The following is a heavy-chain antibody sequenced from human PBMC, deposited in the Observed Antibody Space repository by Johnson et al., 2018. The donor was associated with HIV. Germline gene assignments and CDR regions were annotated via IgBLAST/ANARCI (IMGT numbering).Heavy chain of an antibody. Sequence: VQLVESGGGLVQPGGSLRLSCAASGFTFSSSWMHWVRQGPGKGLEWVAGIGWDGFTIGYVDSVKGRFTISRDDATNHRYLQMHSLRTEDTALYYCAKDHNYGSYLLAFDVWGQGTMVTVSS. V-gene: IGHV3-9*01. CDR2: IGWDGFTI. J-gene: IGHJ3*01. CDR3: AKDHNYGSYLLAFDV. CDR1: GFTFSSSW. D-gene: IGHD3-10*01.